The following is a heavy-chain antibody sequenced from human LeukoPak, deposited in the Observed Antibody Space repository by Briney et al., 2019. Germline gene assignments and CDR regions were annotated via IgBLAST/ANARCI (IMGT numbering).Heavy chain of an antibody. CDR1: GFTFNIYA. D-gene: IGHD3-22*01. CDR3: AKDAVYDDSSGYFDY. V-gene: IGHV3-23*01. CDR2: ISGRGGST. J-gene: IGHJ4*02. Sequence: GGSLRLSCAASGFTFNIYAMSWVRQAPGKGLEWVSAISGRGGSTYYADSVKGRFIISRDNSKNTLFLQMNSLRAEDTAVYYCAKDAVYDDSSGYFDYRGQGTLVTVSS.